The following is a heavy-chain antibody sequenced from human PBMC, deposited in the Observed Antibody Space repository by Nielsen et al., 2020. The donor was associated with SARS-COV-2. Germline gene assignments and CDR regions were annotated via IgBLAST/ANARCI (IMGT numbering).Heavy chain of an antibody. CDR2: IYYSGST. Sequence: GSLRLSCTVSGGSISSSNYFWGWIRQPPGKGLEWITSIYYSGSTYYNPSLKSRVTISVDTSKNQFSLKLISVTAADTAVYYCARSSSWDKYFDCWGQGTLVTVSS. V-gene: IGHV4-39*01. J-gene: IGHJ4*02. D-gene: IGHD6-13*01. CDR1: GGSISSSNYF. CDR3: ARSSSWDKYFDC.